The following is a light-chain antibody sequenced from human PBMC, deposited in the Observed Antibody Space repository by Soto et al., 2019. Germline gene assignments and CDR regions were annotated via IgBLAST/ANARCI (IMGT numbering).Light chain of an antibody. CDR2: DAS. J-gene: IGKJ3*01. V-gene: IGKV3-11*01. Sequence: EIVFTQSPGTLSFSPGERATLSCRASQSVSSYLAWYQQRPGQAPRLLIYDASIRATGIPARFSGSGSGTDFTLTISSLEPEDFAVYYCQVRSNWPPLFTFGPGTKVDIK. CDR1: QSVSSY. CDR3: QVRSNWPPLFT.